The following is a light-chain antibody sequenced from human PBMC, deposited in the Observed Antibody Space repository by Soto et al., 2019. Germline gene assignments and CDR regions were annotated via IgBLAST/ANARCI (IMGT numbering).Light chain of an antibody. CDR3: QQSYSTPRYT. V-gene: IGKV1-39*01. CDR2: AAS. Sequence: DIQMTQSPSSLSASVGDRVTITCRASQSISSYLNWYQQKPGKAPKLLIYAASSLQSGVPSRFSGSGSGIDFTLTISSLQPEDFATYYCQQSYSTPRYTFGQGTKVDIK. CDR1: QSISSY. J-gene: IGKJ2*01.